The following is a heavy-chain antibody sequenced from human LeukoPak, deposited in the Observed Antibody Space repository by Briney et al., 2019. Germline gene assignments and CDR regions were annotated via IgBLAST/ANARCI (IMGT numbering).Heavy chain of an antibody. CDR3: AGSAVAGTSFDY. D-gene: IGHD6-19*01. Sequence: PSETLSLTCTVSGGSISSSSYYWGWGRQPRGRGLEWIESMYYSGSTYYNTSRKGRFTISENTAKNQFSLKLSSVTAADTAVYYCAGSAVAGTSFDYWGQGTLVTVSS. CDR2: MYYSGST. J-gene: IGHJ4*02. CDR1: GGSISSSSYY. V-gene: IGHV4-39*07.